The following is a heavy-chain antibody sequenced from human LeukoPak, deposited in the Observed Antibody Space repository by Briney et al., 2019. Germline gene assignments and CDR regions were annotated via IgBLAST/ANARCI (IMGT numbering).Heavy chain of an antibody. CDR3: ASGNSHAFQY. CDR1: GFTFSSYW. V-gene: IGHV3-74*01. J-gene: IGHJ1*01. D-gene: IGHD4-23*01. CDR2: INGDGSST. Sequence: GGSLRLSCAASGFTFSSYWMHWVRQAPGKGLVWVSRINGDGSSTSYADSVKGRFTISRDNAKNTLYLQMNSLRAEDTAVYYCASGNSHAFQYWGQGTLVTVSS.